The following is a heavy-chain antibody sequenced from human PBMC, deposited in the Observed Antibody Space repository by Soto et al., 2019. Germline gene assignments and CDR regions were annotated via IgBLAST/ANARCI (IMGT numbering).Heavy chain of an antibody. CDR1: GGTFSSYT. Sequence: QVQLVQSGAEVKKPGSSVTVSCKASGGTFSSYTISWVRQAPGQGLEWMGGIIPIFGTANYAQKFQGRVTSPAAESTSTAYMELSSLRSEDTAVYYCARGNHRWLQLWYFDLWGRGTLVTVSS. D-gene: IGHD5-12*01. CDR2: IIPIFGTA. V-gene: IGHV1-69*12. CDR3: ARGNHRWLQLWYFDL. J-gene: IGHJ2*01.